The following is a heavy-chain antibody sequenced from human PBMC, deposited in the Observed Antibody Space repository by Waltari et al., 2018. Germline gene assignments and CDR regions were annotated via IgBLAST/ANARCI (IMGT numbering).Heavy chain of an antibody. V-gene: IGHV4-39*01. J-gene: IGHJ4*02. CDR3: ARGPGGVGAYYFDY. CDR1: GGSISSSSYY. D-gene: IGHD1-26*01. CDR2: IYYSGST. Sequence: QLQLQESGPGLVKPSETLSLTCTVSGGSISSSSYYWGWIRQPPGKGLEWIGSIYYSGSTYYNPSLKSRVTISVDTSKNQFSLKLSSVTAADTAVYYCARGPGGVGAYYFDYWGQGTLVTVSS.